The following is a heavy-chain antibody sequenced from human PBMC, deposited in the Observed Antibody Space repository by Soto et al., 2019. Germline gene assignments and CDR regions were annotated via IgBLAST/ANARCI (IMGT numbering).Heavy chain of an antibody. Sequence: EVQLVESGGGLVQPGGSLRLSCAASGFTFSSYEMNWVRQAPGKGLEWVSYISCSGSTIYYADSVKGRFTISRDNAKNSLYLQMNSLRAEDTAVYYCARAPYYDFWSGYLNYFDYWGQGTLVTVSS. J-gene: IGHJ4*02. CDR2: ISCSGSTI. CDR1: GFTFSSYE. D-gene: IGHD3-3*01. CDR3: ARAPYYDFWSGYLNYFDY. V-gene: IGHV3-48*03.